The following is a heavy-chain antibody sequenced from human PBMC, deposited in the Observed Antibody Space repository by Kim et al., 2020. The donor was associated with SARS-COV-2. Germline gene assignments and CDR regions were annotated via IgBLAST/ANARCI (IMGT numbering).Heavy chain of an antibody. CDR1: GYTFTSYG. D-gene: IGHD6-13*01. Sequence: ASVKVSCKASGYTFTSYGISWVRQAPGQGLEWMGWISAYNGNTNYAQKLQGRVTMTTDTSTSTAYMELRSLRSDDTAVYYCARDSSSWYTPRGSMDVWGQGTTVTVSS. J-gene: IGHJ6*02. CDR3: ARDSSSWYTPRGSMDV. CDR2: ISAYNGNT. V-gene: IGHV1-18*04.